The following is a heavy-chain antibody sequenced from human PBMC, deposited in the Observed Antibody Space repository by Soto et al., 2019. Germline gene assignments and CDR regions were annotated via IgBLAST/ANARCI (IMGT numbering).Heavy chain of an antibody. CDR2: ISGSGGST. V-gene: IGHV3-23*01. J-gene: IGHJ3*02. CDR1: GFTFSSYA. Sequence: GGSLRLSCAASGFTFSSYAMSWVRQAPGKGLEWVSAISGSGGSTYYADSVKGRFTISRDNSKNTLYLQMNSLRAEDTAVYYCAKGGNVWFGDTTGAFDIWGQGTMVTVSS. CDR3: AKGGNVWFGDTTGAFDI. D-gene: IGHD3-10*01.